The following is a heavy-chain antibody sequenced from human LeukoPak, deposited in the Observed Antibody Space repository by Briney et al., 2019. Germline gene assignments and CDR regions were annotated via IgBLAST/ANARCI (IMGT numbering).Heavy chain of an antibody. CDR1: GFILSSNA. CDR2: ISSDGRNK. D-gene: IGHD3-3*02. Sequence: GGSLRLSCAASGFILSSNAMHWVRQAPGQGLEWVAVISSDGRNKNYADSVKGRFTISSDNSKNTLYLQMNSLRAEDTAVYYCAKAFFGYCDYWGQGTLVTVSS. CDR3: AKAFFGYCDY. J-gene: IGHJ4*02. V-gene: IGHV3-30*18.